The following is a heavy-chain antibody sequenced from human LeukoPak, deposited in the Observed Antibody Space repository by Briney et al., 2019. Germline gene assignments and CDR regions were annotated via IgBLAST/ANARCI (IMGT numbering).Heavy chain of an antibody. V-gene: IGHV4-39*07. D-gene: IGHD3-10*01. J-gene: IGHJ4*02. CDR2: IYYSGST. CDR1: GGSISSSSYY. Sequence: PSETLSLTCTVSGGSISSSSYYWGWIRQPPGKGLEWIGSIYYSGSTYYNPSLKSRVTISVDTSKNQFSLKLSSVTAADTAVYYCASQGVRQVDYWGQGTLVTVSS. CDR3: ASQGVRQVDY.